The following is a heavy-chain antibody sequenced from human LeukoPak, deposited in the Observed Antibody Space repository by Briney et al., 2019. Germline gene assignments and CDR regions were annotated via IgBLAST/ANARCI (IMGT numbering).Heavy chain of an antibody. V-gene: IGHV3-30-3*01. CDR1: GFTFSSYA. CDR2: ISYDGSNK. Sequence: GGSLRLSCAASGFTFSSYAMHWVRQAPGKGLEWVAVISYDGSNKYYADSVKGRFTISRDNSKNTLYLQMNSLRAEDTAVYYCARSASRWAEQGFDYWGQGTLVTVSS. CDR3: ARSASRWAEQGFDY. J-gene: IGHJ4*02. D-gene: IGHD4-23*01.